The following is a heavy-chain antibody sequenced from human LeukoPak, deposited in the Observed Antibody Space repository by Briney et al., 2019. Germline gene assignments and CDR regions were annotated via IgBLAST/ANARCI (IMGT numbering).Heavy chain of an antibody. D-gene: IGHD1-26*01. J-gene: IGHJ5*02. CDR2: ISYDGSNK. CDR3: AREGYSGSYLAERGWFDP. Sequence: GGSLRLSCAASGFTFSSYAIHWVRQAPGKGLEWVAVISYDGSNKYYADSVKGRFTISRDNSKNTLYLQMNSLRAEDTAVYYCAREGYSGSYLAERGWFDPWGQGTLVTVSS. V-gene: IGHV3-30*01. CDR1: GFTFSSYA.